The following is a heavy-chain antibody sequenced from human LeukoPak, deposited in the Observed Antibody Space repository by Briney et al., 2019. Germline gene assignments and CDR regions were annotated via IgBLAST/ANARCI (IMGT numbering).Heavy chain of an antibody. J-gene: IGHJ5*02. CDR2: IIPIFGTA. CDR1: RGTYSSYA. CDR3: ARGKEGRWYNLYNWFDP. D-gene: IGHD4-23*01. Sequence: GASVKASCNASRGTYSSYAISWGRQAPGQGLKWMGGIIPIFGTANYAQKFQGRVMITTDESTSTAYMELSSLRSDVTAVYYCARGKEGRWYNLYNWFDPWGQGTLVTVSS. V-gene: IGHV1-69*05.